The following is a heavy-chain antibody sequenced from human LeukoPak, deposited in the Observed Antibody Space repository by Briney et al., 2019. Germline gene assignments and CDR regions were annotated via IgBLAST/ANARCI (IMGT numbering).Heavy chain of an antibody. J-gene: IGHJ5*02. CDR2: IYYGGTT. CDR3: AKWIRYNFDFCPFDP. Sequence: SETLSLTCTVSGDSISVAYYWTWSRQHPGKGLEWIAYIYYGGTTYYNPSLESRVSISVDTSKNQFSLSLTSVTAADTAVYYCAKWIRYNFDFCPFDPCGQGTLVTVSS. V-gene: IGHV4-31*03. CDR1: GDSISVAYY. D-gene: IGHD3-3*01.